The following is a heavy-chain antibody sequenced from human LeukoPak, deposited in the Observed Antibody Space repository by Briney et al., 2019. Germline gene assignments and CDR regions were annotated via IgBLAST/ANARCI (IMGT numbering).Heavy chain of an antibody. CDR2: IYYSGST. V-gene: IGHV4-39*07. J-gene: IGHJ4*02. Sequence: PSETLSLTCTVSGGSISSSSYYWGWIRQPPGKGLEWIGSIYYSGSTYYNPSLKSRVTISVDTSKNQFSLKLSSVTAADTAVYYCARDLVRVGNYWGQGTLVTVSS. CDR1: GGSISSSSYY. CDR3: ARDLVRVGNY. D-gene: IGHD3-10*01.